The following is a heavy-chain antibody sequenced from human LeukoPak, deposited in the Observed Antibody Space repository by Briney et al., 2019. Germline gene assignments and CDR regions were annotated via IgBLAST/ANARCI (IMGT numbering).Heavy chain of an antibody. CDR2: IIPIFGTA. CDR1: GGTFSSYA. J-gene: IGHJ5*02. V-gene: IGHV1-69*13. D-gene: IGHD2-2*02. CDR3: ARGEDCSSTSCYTPPSRNWFDP. Sequence: SVKVSCKASGGTFSSYAISWVRQAPGQRLEWMGGIIPIFGTANYAQKFQGRVTITADESTSTDYMELSSLRSEDTAVYYCARGEDCSSTSCYTPPSRNWFDPWGQGTLVTVSS.